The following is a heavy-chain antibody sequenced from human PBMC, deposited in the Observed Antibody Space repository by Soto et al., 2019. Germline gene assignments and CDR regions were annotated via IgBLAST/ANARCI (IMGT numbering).Heavy chain of an antibody. CDR3: ASTTTYYYDSSGYYPLDY. D-gene: IGHD3-22*01. Sequence: GASVKVSCKASGGTFSSYAISWVRRAPGQGLEWMGGIIPIFGTANYAQKFQGRVTITADESTSTAYMELSSLRSEDTAVYYCASTTTYYYDSSGYYPLDYWGQGTLVTVSS. J-gene: IGHJ4*02. V-gene: IGHV1-69*13. CDR1: GGTFSSYA. CDR2: IIPIFGTA.